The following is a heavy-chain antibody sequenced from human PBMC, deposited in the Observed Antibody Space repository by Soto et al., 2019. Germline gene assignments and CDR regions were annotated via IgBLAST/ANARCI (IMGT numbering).Heavy chain of an antibody. V-gene: IGHV3-33*01. CDR1: GFTFSSYG. CDR3: TRWGIAAGDY. J-gene: IGHJ4*02. D-gene: IGHD6-13*01. Sequence: QVQLVESGGGVVQPGRSLRLSCAASGFTFSSYGMHWVRQAPGKGLEWVAVIWYDGSNKYYANSVKGRFTISRDNSKNTVYLQMNSLRAEDTAVYYCTRWGIAAGDYWGQGTLVTVSS. CDR2: IWYDGSNK.